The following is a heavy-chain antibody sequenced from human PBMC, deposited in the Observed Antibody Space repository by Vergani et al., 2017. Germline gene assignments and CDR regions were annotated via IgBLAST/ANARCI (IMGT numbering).Heavy chain of an antibody. Sequence: QVQLVQSGAEVKKPGASVKVSCKASGYTFIDYNMHWVRQAPGQGLEWMGRINPNSGGTNYAQKFQGRVTITADESTSTAYMELSSLRSEDTAVYYCARDAAYCGGDCSPNWFDPWGQGTLVTVSS. CDR2: INPNSGGT. CDR3: ARDAAYCGGDCSPNWFDP. D-gene: IGHD2-21*02. V-gene: IGHV1-2*02. J-gene: IGHJ5*02. CDR1: GYTFIDYN.